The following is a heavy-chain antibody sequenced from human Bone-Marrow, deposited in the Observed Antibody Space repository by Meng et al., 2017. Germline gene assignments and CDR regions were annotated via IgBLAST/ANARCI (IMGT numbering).Heavy chain of an antibody. V-gene: IGHV1-3*01. CDR1: GYTFTSYA. CDR3: ARVYCSSTSCQYYFDY. Sequence: QVQLVQSGTEVKKPGASVKVSCKASGYTFTSYAIHWVRQAPGQRPEWMGWINAGNGNTEDSQKFQGRVTITRDTSASTAYMELSSLTPEDTAVYYCARVYCSSTSCQYYFDYWGQGTLVTVSS. CDR2: INAGNGNT. D-gene: IGHD2-2*01. J-gene: IGHJ4*02.